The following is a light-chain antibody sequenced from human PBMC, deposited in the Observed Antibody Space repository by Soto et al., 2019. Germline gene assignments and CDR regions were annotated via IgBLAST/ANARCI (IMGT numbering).Light chain of an antibody. J-gene: IGKJ1*01. Sequence: EIVMTQSPPTLSVSPGERATLSRRASQSISTNVAWFQQKPGQAPSLLIFRASIRASGVPARFSGSGSGTEFTLTISSLQSEDFAVYFCHQYENWPKTFGQGTKVEI. V-gene: IGKV3-15*01. CDR3: HQYENWPKT. CDR1: QSISTN. CDR2: RAS.